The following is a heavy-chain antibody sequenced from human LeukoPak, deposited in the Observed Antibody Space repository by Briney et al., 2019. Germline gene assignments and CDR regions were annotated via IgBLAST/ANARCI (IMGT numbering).Heavy chain of an antibody. J-gene: IGHJ4*02. CDR3: AKSFEAMIVVVIFDY. Sequence: GGSLRLSCAASGFIFSSYAMSWVRQAPGKGLEWVSAISGSGGSTYYADSVKGRFTISRDNSKNTLYLQMNSLRAEDTAVYYCAKSFEAMIVVVIFDYWGQGTLVTVSS. CDR1: GFIFSSYA. CDR2: ISGSGGST. V-gene: IGHV3-23*01. D-gene: IGHD3-22*01.